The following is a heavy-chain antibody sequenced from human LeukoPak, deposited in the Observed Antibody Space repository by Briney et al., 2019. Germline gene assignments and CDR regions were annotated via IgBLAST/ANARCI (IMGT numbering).Heavy chain of an antibody. V-gene: IGHV4-61*02. CDR3: ARLPYSGSYYLGGAFDY. D-gene: IGHD1-26*01. CDR2: IYTSGST. CDR1: GGSISSGSYY. Sequence: SQTLSLTCTDSGGSISSGSYYWGWVRQPAGKGLEWIGRIYTSGSTNYNPSLKIRVSISVDTSKNQFSLKLSSVPAADTAVYYCARLPYSGSYYLGGAFDYWGQGTLVTVSS. J-gene: IGHJ4*02.